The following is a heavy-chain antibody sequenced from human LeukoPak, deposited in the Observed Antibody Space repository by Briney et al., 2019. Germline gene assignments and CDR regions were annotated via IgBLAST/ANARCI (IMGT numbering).Heavy chain of an antibody. CDR1: GGSISSSSSY. CDR2: IYYSGST. D-gene: IGHD3-9*01. J-gene: IGHJ3*02. Sequence: SETLSLTCTVSGGSISSSSSYWGWIRQPPGKGLEWIGSIYYSGSTYYNPSLKSRVTISVDTSKNQFSLKLSSVTAADTAVYYCARADLVLRYFRRAFDICGQGTMVTVSS. V-gene: IGHV4-39*07. CDR3: ARADLVLRYFRRAFDI.